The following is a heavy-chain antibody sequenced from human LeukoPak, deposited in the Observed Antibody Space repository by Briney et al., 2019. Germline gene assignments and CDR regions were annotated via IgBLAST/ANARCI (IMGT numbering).Heavy chain of an antibody. CDR3: ARESLGSSGYYRDY. V-gene: IGHV3-21*01. CDR2: ISSSSSYI. D-gene: IGHD3-22*01. CDR1: GFTFSSYI. Sequence: GGSLRPSCAASGFTFSSYIMNWVRQAPGKGLEWVSSISSSSSYIYYADSVKGRFTISRDNAKNSLYLQMNSLRAEDTAVYYCARESLGSSGYYRDYWGQGTLVTVSS. J-gene: IGHJ4*02.